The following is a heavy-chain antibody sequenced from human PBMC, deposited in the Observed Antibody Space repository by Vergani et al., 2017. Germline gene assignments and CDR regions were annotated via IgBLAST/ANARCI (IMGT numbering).Heavy chain of an antibody. D-gene: IGHD3-22*01. CDR2: IYPGDSDT. V-gene: IGHV5-51*01. Sequence: EVPLVQSGAAVKKPGESLKISCTGSGYSFTSYWIGWVRQMPGKGLEWMGIIYPGDSDTRYSPSFQGQVTISADKSISTAYLQWSSLKAPDTAMYYCARRRVFYDSSGCDAFDIWGQGTMVTVSS. CDR1: GYSFTSYW. J-gene: IGHJ3*02. CDR3: ARRRVFYDSSGCDAFDI.